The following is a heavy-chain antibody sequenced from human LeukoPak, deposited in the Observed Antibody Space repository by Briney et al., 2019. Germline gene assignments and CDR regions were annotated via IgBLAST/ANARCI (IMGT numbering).Heavy chain of an antibody. Sequence: ASVKVSCKASGYTFTSYYMHWVRQAPGQGLEWMGIVNPSGGSTSYAQKFQGRVTMTGDTCTSTVYMELSSLRSEDTAVYYCARGGREFNWFDPWGQGTLVTVSS. J-gene: IGHJ5*02. CDR2: VNPSGGST. CDR3: ARGGREFNWFDP. D-gene: IGHD3/OR15-3a*01. V-gene: IGHV1-46*01. CDR1: GYTFTSYY.